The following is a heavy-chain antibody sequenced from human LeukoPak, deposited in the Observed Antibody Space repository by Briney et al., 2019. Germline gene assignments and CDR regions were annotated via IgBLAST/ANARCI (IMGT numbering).Heavy chain of an antibody. CDR1: GFTFSSYW. CDR2: ISGSGGST. V-gene: IGHV3-23*01. Sequence: SGGSLRLSCAASGFTFSSYWMSWVRQAPGKGLEWVSAISGSGGSTYYADSVKGRFTISRDNAKNSLYLQMNSLRAEDTAVYYCAREGGRSGWYIGWGQGTLVTVSS. J-gene: IGHJ4*02. D-gene: IGHD6-19*01. CDR3: AREGGRSGWYIG.